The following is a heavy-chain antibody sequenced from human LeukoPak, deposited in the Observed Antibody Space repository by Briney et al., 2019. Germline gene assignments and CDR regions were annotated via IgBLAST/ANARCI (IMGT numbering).Heavy chain of an antibody. V-gene: IGHV3-23*01. J-gene: IGHJ4*02. CDR1: GFTFTSYA. CDR3: AKDSVQWLRGRGGNYFDY. Sequence: GGSLRLSCAASGFTFTSYAMSWVRQAPGKGLEWVSAISGSGGSTYYADSVKGRFTISRDNSKNTLYLQMNSLRAEDTAVYYCAKDSVQWLRGRGGNYFDYWGQGTLVTVSS. D-gene: IGHD6-19*01. CDR2: ISGSGGST.